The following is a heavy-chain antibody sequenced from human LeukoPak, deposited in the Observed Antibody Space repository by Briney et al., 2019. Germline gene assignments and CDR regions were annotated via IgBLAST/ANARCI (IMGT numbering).Heavy chain of an antibody. CDR3: ARGGYGSGRRWFDP. V-gene: IGHV4-34*01. CDR1: GGSFSGYY. J-gene: IGHJ5*02. CDR2: INHSGST. Sequence: SETLSLTCAVYGGSFSGYYWSWIRQPPGKGLEWIGKINHSGSTNYNPSLTSRLTISVDTSKIQFSLKLSSVTDADTAVYYCARGGYGSGRRWFDPWGQGTLVTVSS. D-gene: IGHD3-10*01.